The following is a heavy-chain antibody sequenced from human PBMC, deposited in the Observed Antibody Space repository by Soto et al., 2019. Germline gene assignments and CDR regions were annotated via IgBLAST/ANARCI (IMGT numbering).Heavy chain of an antibody. CDR1: GFTFSSYW. CDR2: INIDGSST. J-gene: IGHJ4*02. Sequence: GGSLRLSCAASGFTFSSYWMHWVRQAPGKGLVWVAHINIDGSSTVYADSVKGRFTISRDNSKNTLYLQMNSLRAEDTAVYYCARDYDSSGYPRYYFDYWGQGTLVTVSS. D-gene: IGHD3-22*01. CDR3: ARDYDSSGYPRYYFDY. V-gene: IGHV3-74*01.